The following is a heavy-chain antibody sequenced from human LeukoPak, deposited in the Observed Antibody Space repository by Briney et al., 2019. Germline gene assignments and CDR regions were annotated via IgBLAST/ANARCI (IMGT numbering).Heavy chain of an antibody. D-gene: IGHD3-3*01. CDR2: IIPIFGTA. Sequence: SVKVSCKASGGTFSSYAISWVRQAPGQGLEWMGGIIPIFGTANYAQKFQGRVTITADESTSTAYMELSSLRSEDTAVYYCASSSGIFGVVIGHYYYGMDVWGQGTTVTVSS. J-gene: IGHJ6*02. V-gene: IGHV1-69*13. CDR1: GGTFSSYA. CDR3: ASSSGIFGVVIGHYYYGMDV.